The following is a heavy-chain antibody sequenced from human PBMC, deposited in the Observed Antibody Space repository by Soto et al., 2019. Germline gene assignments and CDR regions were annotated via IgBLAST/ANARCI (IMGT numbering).Heavy chain of an antibody. V-gene: IGHV1-46*01. J-gene: IGHJ6*02. Sequence: ASVKVSCKASGYTFTSYYMHWVRQAPGQGLEWMGIINPSGGSTSYAQKFQGRVTMTRDTSTSTVYMELSSLRSEDTAVYYCARDGADYYDSSGPFTVAYYGMDVWGQGTTVTVSS. CDR3: ARDGADYYDSSGPFTVAYYGMDV. CDR2: INPSGGST. CDR1: GYTFTSYY. D-gene: IGHD3-22*01.